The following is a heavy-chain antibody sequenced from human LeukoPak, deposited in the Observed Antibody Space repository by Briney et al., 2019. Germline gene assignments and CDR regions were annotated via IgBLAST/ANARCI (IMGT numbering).Heavy chain of an antibody. D-gene: IGHD2-8*01. V-gene: IGHV3-48*03. Sequence: GGSLRLACAASGFTFNTYEMNWVRQAPGKGLEWVSYISSDGTTVHYADSVKGRFTISRDNVKNSLYLQMSSLRAEDTAVYYCARHNGWYDHWGQGTLVTVSS. CDR2: ISSDGTTV. J-gene: IGHJ5*02. CDR3: ARHNGWYDH. CDR1: GFTFNTYE.